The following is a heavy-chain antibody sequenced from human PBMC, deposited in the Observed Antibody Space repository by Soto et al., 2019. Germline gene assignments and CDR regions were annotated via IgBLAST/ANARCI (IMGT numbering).Heavy chain of an antibody. CDR2: IYYSGST. Sequence: QVQLQESGPGLVKPSETLSLTCTVSGGSVSSGSYYWSWIRQPPGKGLEWIGYIYYSGSTNYNPSLKSRFTISVDTSKNQFCLKLSSVTAADTAVYYCARSSGSYYYYYYGMDVWGQGTTVTVSS. CDR1: GGSVSSGSYY. CDR3: ARSSGSYYYYYYGMDV. V-gene: IGHV4-61*01. D-gene: IGHD1-26*01. J-gene: IGHJ6*02.